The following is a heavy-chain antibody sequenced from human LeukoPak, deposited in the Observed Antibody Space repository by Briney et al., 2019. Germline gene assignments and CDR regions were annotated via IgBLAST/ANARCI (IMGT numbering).Heavy chain of an antibody. V-gene: IGHV1-69*13. J-gene: IGHJ4*02. CDR2: INPIFNIL. Sequence: SVTVSCKASEGTFGAYSIDWVRQAPGQGLDWVGGINPIFNILYYAQNFQGRVTITADESTNTAFLELDSLKHDDTAVYYCAAGRRLGELFFDYWGPGTLVTVSS. CDR1: EGTFGAYS. CDR3: AAGRRLGELFFDY. D-gene: IGHD3-10*01.